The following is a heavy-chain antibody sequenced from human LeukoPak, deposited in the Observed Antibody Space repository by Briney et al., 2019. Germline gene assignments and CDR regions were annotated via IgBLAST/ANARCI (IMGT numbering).Heavy chain of an antibody. CDR2: IGPTGTDR. Sequence: GGSLRLSCAASGFTFSSCGFNWVRQAPGKGLEWVSSIGPTGTDRYYADSVRRRFTISRDNAKNSMYLRMDSLRDEDTAVYYCATETIGRHYDYWGQGTLLTVSS. J-gene: IGHJ4*02. V-gene: IGHV3-21*01. CDR3: ATETIGRHYDY. D-gene: IGHD1-14*01. CDR1: GFTFSSCG.